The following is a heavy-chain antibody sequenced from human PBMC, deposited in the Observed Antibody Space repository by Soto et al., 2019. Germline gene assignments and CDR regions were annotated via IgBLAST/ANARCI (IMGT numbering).Heavy chain of an antibody. J-gene: IGHJ6*02. V-gene: IGHV3-21*01. D-gene: IGHD3-9*01. CDR1: GFTFNSYS. Sequence: GSLRLSCAVSGFTFNSYSMNWVRQAPGKGLEWVSSISSSSSYIYYADSVKGRFTISRDNAKNSLYLQMNSLRAEDTAVYYWAASYYDILTTPGYGMDVWGQGTTVTVSS. CDR3: AASYYDILTTPGYGMDV. CDR2: ISSSSSYI.